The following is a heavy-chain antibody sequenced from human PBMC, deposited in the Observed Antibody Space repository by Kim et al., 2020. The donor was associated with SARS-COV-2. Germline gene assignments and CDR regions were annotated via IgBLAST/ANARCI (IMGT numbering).Heavy chain of an antibody. J-gene: IGHJ5*02. V-gene: IGHV4-34*01. CDR2: INHSGST. D-gene: IGHD6-19*01. CDR3: ARIPWQWLALPNWFDP. Sequence: SETLSLTCAVYGGSFSGYYWSWIRQPPGKGLEWIGEINHSGSTNYNPSLKSRVTISVDTSKNQFSLKLSSVTAADTAVYYCARIPWQWLALPNWFDPWGQGTLVTVSS. CDR1: GGSFSGYY.